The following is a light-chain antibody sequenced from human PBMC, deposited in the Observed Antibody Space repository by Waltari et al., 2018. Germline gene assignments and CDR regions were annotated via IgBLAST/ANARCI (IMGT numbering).Light chain of an antibody. J-gene: IGLJ3*02. CDR1: SRDVGGYNF. CDR2: EVN. V-gene: IGLV2-8*01. Sequence: QSALTQLPSASGSLGQSVTISCTGTSRDVGGYNFVSWYQQHPGKAPKLIISEVNKRPSGVPDRFSGSKSGNTASLTVSGLQAEDEADYYCNSYAGSSWVFGGGTKLTVL. CDR3: NSYAGSSWV.